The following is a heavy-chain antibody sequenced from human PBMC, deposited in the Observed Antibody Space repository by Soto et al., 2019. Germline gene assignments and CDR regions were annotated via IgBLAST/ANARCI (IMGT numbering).Heavy chain of an antibody. V-gene: IGHV1-46*01. D-gene: IGHD3-3*01. Sequence: ASVKVSCKASGDTCTSYYMHWVRQAPGQGLDWMVIITTSGGSTSYAQKFQGRVTMTRDTSTSTVYMELSSLRSEDTAVYYCASWSAYYDFWSGSPYGMDVWGQGTTVTVSS. J-gene: IGHJ6*02. CDR2: ITTSGGST. CDR3: ASWSAYYDFWSGSPYGMDV. CDR1: GDTCTSYY.